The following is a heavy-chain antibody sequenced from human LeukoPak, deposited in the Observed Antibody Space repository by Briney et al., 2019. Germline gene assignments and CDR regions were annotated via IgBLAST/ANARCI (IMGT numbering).Heavy chain of an antibody. Sequence: SETLSLTCSVSGGSIDTYYWTWVRQPPGRGLEWIGFVFYSGVANYNRSLGSRVTISVDTSKNQFSLKLTSVTAADTAIYYCARWGESVTGVDYWGQGILVTVSS. J-gene: IGHJ4*02. CDR3: ARWGESVTGVDY. D-gene: IGHD6-19*01. CDR2: VFYSGVA. V-gene: IGHV4-59*08. CDR1: GGSIDTYY.